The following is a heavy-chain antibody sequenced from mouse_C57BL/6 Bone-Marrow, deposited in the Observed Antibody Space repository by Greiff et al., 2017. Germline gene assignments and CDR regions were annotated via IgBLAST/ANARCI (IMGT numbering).Heavy chain of an antibody. V-gene: IGHV5-4*03. CDR3: ARDYYENFDY. J-gene: IGHJ2*01. Sequence: EVNVVESGGGLVKPGGSLKLSCAASGFTFSSYAMSWVRQTPEKRLEWVATISDGGSYTYYPDNVKGRFTISRDNAKNNLYLQMSHLKSEDTAMYYCARDYYENFDYWGQGTTLTGSS. CDR1: GFTFSSYA. D-gene: IGHD1-1*01. CDR2: ISDGGSYT.